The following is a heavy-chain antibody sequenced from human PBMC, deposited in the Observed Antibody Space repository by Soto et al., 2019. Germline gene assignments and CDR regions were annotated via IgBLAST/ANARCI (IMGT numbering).Heavy chain of an antibody. J-gene: IGHJ6*02. CDR2: IYWNDEM. V-gene: IGHV2-5*01. CDR3: SHLRTSPHYYGMDV. CDR1: GFSLRTEGVA. Sequence: QITLKESGPTLVNPTQTLTLACTFSGFSLRTEGVAVSWVRQPPGKALEWLTLIYWNDEMRFSPSLKSRLTITKDTSKNQVVLTMTNMDPVDTGTYYCSHLRTSPHYYGMDVCGQGTTVTVS.